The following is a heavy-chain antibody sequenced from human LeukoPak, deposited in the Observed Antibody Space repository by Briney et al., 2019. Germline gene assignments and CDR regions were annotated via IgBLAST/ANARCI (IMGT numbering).Heavy chain of an antibody. D-gene: IGHD1-26*01. CDR3: ARSRLYSGSSFDY. Sequence: ASVKVSCKASGYTFTTYPMHWVRQAPGQRLEWMGWINTDNGNTKYSQNFQGRVTITRDTSASTAYMELDSLRFEDTAVYYCARSRLYSGSSFDYWGQGTLVTVSS. V-gene: IGHV1-3*04. J-gene: IGHJ4*02. CDR2: INTDNGNT. CDR1: GYTFTTYP.